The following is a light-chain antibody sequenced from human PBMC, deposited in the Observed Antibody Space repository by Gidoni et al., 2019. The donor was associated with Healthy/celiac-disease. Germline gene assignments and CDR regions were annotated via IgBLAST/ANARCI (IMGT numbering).Light chain of an antibody. CDR3: QQRSNWPLT. V-gene: IGKV3-11*01. J-gene: IGKJ4*01. CDR2: DAS. Sequence: EIVFTQPPATLSLSPGERATLSCSASQSVSSYLAWYQQKPDQAPRLLIYDASNRATGIPARFSGSGSGTDFTLTISSLEPEDFAVYYCQQRSNWPLTFGGGTKVEIK. CDR1: QSVSSY.